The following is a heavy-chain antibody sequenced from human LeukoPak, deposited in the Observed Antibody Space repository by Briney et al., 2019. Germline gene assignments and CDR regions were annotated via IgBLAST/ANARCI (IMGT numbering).Heavy chain of an antibody. CDR1: GYTFTGYY. J-gene: IGHJ4*02. CDR3: ASDFPIVMVPGGDY. D-gene: IGHD2-21*02. CDR2: INPNSGGT. Sequence: GASVKVSCKASGYTFTGYYMHWVRQAPGQGLEWMGRINPNSGGTNYAQKFQGRVTMTRDTSIRTAYMELSRLRADGTAGYYGASDFPIVMVPGGDYWGQGTLVTVSS. V-gene: IGHV1-2*06.